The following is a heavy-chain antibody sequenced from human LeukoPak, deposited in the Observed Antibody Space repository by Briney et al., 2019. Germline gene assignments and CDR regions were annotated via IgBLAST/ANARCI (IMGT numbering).Heavy chain of an antibody. Sequence: GGSLRLSCAASGFTFSSYSMNWVRQAPGKGLEWVSSISSSSSYIYYADSVKGRFTISRDNAKNSLYLQMNSLRAEDTAVYYCARGGGDYCYGMDVWGQGTTVTVSS. CDR3: ARGGGDYCYGMDV. V-gene: IGHV3-21*01. J-gene: IGHJ6*02. D-gene: IGHD3-16*01. CDR1: GFTFSSYS. CDR2: ISSSSSYI.